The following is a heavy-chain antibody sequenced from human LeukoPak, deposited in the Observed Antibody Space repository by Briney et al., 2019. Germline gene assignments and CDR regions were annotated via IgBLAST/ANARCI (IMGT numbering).Heavy chain of an antibody. Sequence: GGSLRLSCAASGFTFADYAMHWVRQAPGKGLEWVSLISWDGGSTYYADSVKGRFTISRDNSKNSLYLQMNSLRAEDTALYYCAKDSGYSYRNDAFDIWGQGTMVTVSS. V-gene: IGHV3-43D*03. J-gene: IGHJ3*02. CDR3: AKDSGYSYRNDAFDI. CDR1: GFTFADYA. D-gene: IGHD5-18*01. CDR2: ISWDGGST.